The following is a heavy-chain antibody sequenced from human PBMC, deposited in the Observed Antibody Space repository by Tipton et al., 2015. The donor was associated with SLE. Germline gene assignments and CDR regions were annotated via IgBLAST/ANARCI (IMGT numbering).Heavy chain of an antibody. D-gene: IGHD1-26*01. J-gene: IGHJ5*02. CDR1: GGSISSYY. Sequence: TLSLTCTVSGGSISSYYWSWIRQPPGKGLEWIGYIYYSGSTNYNPSLKSRVTTSVDTSKNQFSLKLSSVTAADTAVCYCAIYSGSYYGHWFDPWGQGTLVTVSS. CDR2: IYYSGST. V-gene: IGHV4-59*01. CDR3: AIYSGSYYGHWFDP.